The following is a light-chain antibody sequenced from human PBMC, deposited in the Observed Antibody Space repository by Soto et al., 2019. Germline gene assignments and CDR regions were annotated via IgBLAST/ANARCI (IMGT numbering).Light chain of an antibody. Sequence: EIVLTQSPGTLSLSPGERATLSCRASQSVSSSYSAWYQQKPGQAPRILIYGASSRATGITDRFSGSGSGTDFTLSISRLEPEAVAVYYCQQYGSSGWTFGQGTKVEIK. CDR3: QQYGSSGWT. CDR2: GAS. J-gene: IGKJ1*01. CDR1: QSVSSSY. V-gene: IGKV3-20*01.